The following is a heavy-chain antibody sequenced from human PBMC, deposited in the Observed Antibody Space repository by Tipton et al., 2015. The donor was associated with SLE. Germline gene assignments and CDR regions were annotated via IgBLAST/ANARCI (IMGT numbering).Heavy chain of an antibody. CDR3: ARDHIAADGTFDY. J-gene: IGHJ4*02. V-gene: IGHV3-53*01. D-gene: IGHD6-25*01. CDR1: GFSVSTYY. Sequence: GSLRLSCAASGFSVSTYYMSWVRQAPGQGLEWVSVIYSGGNTLYSGSVEGRFTISRDTSKNTVYLQMNSLRPNDTAVYYCARDHIAADGTFDYWGQGALVTVSS. CDR2: IYSGGNT.